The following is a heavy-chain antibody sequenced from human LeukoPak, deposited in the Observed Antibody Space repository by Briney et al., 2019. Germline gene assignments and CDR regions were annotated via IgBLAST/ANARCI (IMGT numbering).Heavy chain of an antibody. D-gene: IGHD3-3*01. CDR3: ARDLEYYDFWSGYYPGAFDI. Sequence: SETLSLTCTVSGGSISSYYWRWIRQPAGKGLEWIGRIFTSGSTNYNTSLKSRVTMSVDTSKNQFSLKLSSVTATDTAVYYCARDLEYYDFWSGYYPGAFDIWGQGTMVTVSS. CDR1: GGSISSYY. V-gene: IGHV4-4*07. CDR2: IFTSGST. J-gene: IGHJ3*02.